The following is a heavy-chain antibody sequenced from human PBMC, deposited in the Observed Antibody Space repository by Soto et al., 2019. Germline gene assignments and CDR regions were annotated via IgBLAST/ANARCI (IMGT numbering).Heavy chain of an antibody. CDR2: IYHNGTT. CDR3: ARGPQY. V-gene: IGHV4-4*02. Sequence: PSETLSLTCAVSGGSIISTHWWTWVRQSPGKGLEWIGEIYHNGTTNYNPSLKSRLTISVDTSKNHFSLSSTPVTVRDTATYFCARGPQYWGPGKLVTVSS. J-gene: IGHJ4*02. CDR1: GGSIISTHW.